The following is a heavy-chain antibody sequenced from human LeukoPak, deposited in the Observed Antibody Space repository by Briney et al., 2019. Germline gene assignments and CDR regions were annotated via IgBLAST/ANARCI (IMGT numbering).Heavy chain of an antibody. D-gene: IGHD5-12*01. CDR1: GFTFSSYG. V-gene: IGHV3-30*18. CDR3: AKAPRWVEWLRSYFDY. J-gene: IGHJ4*02. Sequence: GGSLRLSCAASGFTFSSYGMHWVRQAPGKGLEWVAVISYDGSNKYYADSVKGRFTISRDNSKNTLYLQMNSLRAEDTAVYYCAKAPRWVEWLRSYFDYWGQGTLVTVSS. CDR2: ISYDGSNK.